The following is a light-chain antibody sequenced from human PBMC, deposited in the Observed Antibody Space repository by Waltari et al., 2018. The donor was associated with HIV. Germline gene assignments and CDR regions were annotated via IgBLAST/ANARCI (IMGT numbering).Light chain of an antibody. J-gene: IGKJ1*01. V-gene: IGKV4-1*01. Sequence: DIVMTQSPDSLAVSLGERATINCKSSQSVLYSSNNKNYLAWYQQKPGQPPKLLIYWASTRESGVPDRFSGLGSGTDFTLTISSLQAEDVAVYYCQQYYSTPRTFGKGTKVEIK. CDR1: QSVLYSSNNKNY. CDR2: WAS. CDR3: QQYYSTPRT.